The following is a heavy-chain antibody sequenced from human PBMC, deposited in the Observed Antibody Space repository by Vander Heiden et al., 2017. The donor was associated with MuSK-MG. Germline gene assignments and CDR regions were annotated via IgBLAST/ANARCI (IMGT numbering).Heavy chain of an antibody. CDR2: IGERGGRP. V-gene: IGHV3-23*01. D-gene: IGHD3-3*01. CDR3: ALSLTVFGVVSHFDP. CDR1: AFTFSNYV. Sequence: VQLLESGGGLVQPGGSLRLSCVASAFTFSNYVMSWFRRAPGKGLEWVATIGERGGRPNYADSVKGRFTISRDNHKNTLYLQMNSLGAADTATYYCALSLTVFGVVSHFDPWGQGTLVTVS. J-gene: IGHJ5*02.